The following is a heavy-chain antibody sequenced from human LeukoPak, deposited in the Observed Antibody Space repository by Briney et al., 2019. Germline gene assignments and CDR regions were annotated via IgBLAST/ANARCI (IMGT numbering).Heavy chain of an antibody. V-gene: IGHV4-61*01. J-gene: IGHJ6*02. CDR2: IYYSGST. CDR1: GGSVSSGSYY. Sequence: SETLSLTCTVSGGSVSSGSYYWSWLRQPPGKGLEWIGYIYYSGSTNYNPSLKSRVTISVDTSKNLFSLKVSSVTAADTAVYYCARGRSNYYGMDVWGQGTTVTVSS. D-gene: IGHD1-26*01. CDR3: ARGRSNYYGMDV.